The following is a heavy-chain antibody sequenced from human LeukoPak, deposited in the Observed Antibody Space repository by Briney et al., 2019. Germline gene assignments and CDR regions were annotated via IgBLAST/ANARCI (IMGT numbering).Heavy chain of an antibody. Sequence: PSETLSLTCAVYGGSFSCYYWSWIRQPPGKGLEWIGEINHSGSTNYNPSLKSRVTISVDTSKNQFSLKLSSVTAADTAVYYCARDGTVAGTPYFDYWGQGTLVTVSS. V-gene: IGHV4-34*01. CDR1: GGSFSCYY. J-gene: IGHJ4*02. D-gene: IGHD6-19*01. CDR3: ARDGTVAGTPYFDY. CDR2: INHSGST.